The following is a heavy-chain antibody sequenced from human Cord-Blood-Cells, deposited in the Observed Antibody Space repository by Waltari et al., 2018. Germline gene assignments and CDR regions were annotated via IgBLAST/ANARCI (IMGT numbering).Heavy chain of an antibody. Sequence: QGQLQQWGAGLLTPSETLSLTCSVYGGSFSGYFWRWTRQPPGKGLEWIGEINHSGSTNYNPSLKSRVTISVDTSKNQFSLKLSSVTAADTAVYYCARGGDCSSTSCCYFDYWGQGTLVTVSS. CDR1: GGSFSGYF. CDR2: INHSGST. CDR3: ARGGDCSSTSCCYFDY. D-gene: IGHD2-2*01. V-gene: IGHV4-34*01. J-gene: IGHJ4*02.